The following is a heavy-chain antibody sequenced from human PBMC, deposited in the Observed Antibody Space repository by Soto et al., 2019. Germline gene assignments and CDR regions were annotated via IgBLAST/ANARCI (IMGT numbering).Heavy chain of an antibody. Sequence: QVQLVESGGGVVQPGRSLRLSCAASGFTFSTYTMYWVRQAPGKGLEWVAGISNNGINTHYADTVKGRFTISRDNSKNTLYVQTNSLGAEDTAVYYCAREWSISVAAPGYWGQGTLVTVSS. CDR1: GFTFSTYT. J-gene: IGHJ4*02. CDR3: AREWSISVAAPGY. CDR2: ISNNGINT. V-gene: IGHV3-30-3*01. D-gene: IGHD6-19*01.